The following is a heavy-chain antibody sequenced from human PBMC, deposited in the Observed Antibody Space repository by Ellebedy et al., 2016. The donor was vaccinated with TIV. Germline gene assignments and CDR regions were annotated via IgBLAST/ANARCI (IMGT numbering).Heavy chain of an antibody. CDR1: GYDFTDYW. Sequence: GESLKISCKVSGYDFTDYWIGWVRQMPGKGLESMGLIYPSDSDSTSTTYNPSFQGQVTISVEKSITTAYLQWSGLKASDTAMYYCARRDSTDWDFDHWGQGTLVTVSS. V-gene: IGHV5-51*01. CDR2: IYPSDSDSTST. D-gene: IGHD2/OR15-2a*01. J-gene: IGHJ4*02. CDR3: ARRDSTDWDFDH.